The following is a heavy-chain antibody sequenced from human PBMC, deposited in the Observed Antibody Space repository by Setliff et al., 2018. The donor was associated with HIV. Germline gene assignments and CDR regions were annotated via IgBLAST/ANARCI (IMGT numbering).Heavy chain of an antibody. CDR3: AKDYWSYSSSWYYFDY. CDR2: IWYDGTNE. V-gene: IGHV3-33*06. Sequence: GGSLRLSCTASGFTFSSYGMNWVRQAPGKGLEWVAVIWYDGTNEYYADSVKGRFTISRDDSKNTLYLQMNSLRADDTAVYYCAKDYWSYSSSWYYFDYWGQGTLVTVSS. D-gene: IGHD6-13*01. J-gene: IGHJ4*02. CDR1: GFTFSSYG.